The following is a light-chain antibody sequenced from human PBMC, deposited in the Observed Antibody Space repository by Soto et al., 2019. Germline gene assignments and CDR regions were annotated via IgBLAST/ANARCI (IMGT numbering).Light chain of an antibody. Sequence: IHIDHCRFSMTKYVGDRVTITCRASQSISSYLNWYQQKPGKAPKLLIYAASSLQSGVPSRFSGSGSGTDFTLTISSLQPEDFATYYCQQSYSTPRTFGQGTKV. V-gene: IGKV1-39*01. CDR2: AAS. CDR3: QQSYSTPRT. CDR1: QSISSY. J-gene: IGKJ1*01.